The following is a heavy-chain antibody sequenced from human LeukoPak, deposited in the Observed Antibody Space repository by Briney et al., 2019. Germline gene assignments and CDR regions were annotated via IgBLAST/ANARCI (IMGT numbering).Heavy chain of an antibody. CDR3: ARMDIVVVPAANGDYYYYGMDV. J-gene: IGHJ6*02. D-gene: IGHD2-2*03. CDR2: VIPIFGTA. Sequence: KVSCKGSGYSFTSYWISWVRPAPGQGLEWMGGVIPIFGTANYAQKFQGRVTITADESTSTAYMELSSLRSEDTAVYYCARMDIVVVPAANGDYYYYGMDVWGQGTTVTVSS. V-gene: IGHV1-69*01. CDR1: GYSFTSYW.